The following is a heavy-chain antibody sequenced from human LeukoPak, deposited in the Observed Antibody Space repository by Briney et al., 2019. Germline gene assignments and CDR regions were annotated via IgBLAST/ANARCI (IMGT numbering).Heavy chain of an antibody. Sequence: PGGSLRLSCAASGFTFSSYAMHWVRQAPGKGLEWVAVISYDGSNKYYADSVKGRFTISRDNSENTLYLQMNSLRAEDTAVYYCGSVFDYWGQGTLSPSPQ. J-gene: IGHJ4*02. V-gene: IGHV3-30-3*02. CDR2: ISYDGSNK. CDR3: GSVFDY. CDR1: GFTFSSYA.